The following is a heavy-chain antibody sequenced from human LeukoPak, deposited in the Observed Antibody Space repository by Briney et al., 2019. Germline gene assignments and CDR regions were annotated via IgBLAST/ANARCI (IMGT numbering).Heavy chain of an antibody. Sequence: GGSLRLSCAASGFTFSNYAMSWVRQAPGKGLEWVSGISGSDGTTYYADSVKGRFTISRDNSKNMVYLQMDSLRAEDTALYYCARDSGWLRYHDWGQGALVTVSS. V-gene: IGHV3-23*01. CDR2: ISGSDGTT. J-gene: IGHJ4*02. CDR3: ARDSGWLRYHD. D-gene: IGHD5-12*01. CDR1: GFTFSNYA.